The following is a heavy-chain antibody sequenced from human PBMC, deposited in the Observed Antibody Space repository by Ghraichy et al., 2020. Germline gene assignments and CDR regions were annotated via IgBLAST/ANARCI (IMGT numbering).Heavy chain of an antibody. J-gene: IGHJ5*02. D-gene: IGHD5-18*01. CDR2: IYSGGTT. V-gene: IGHV4-4*07. CDR1: GGSISGYS. CDR3: ARDTRGYTYEVNRRYWFDP. Sequence: SETLSLTCIVSGGSISGYSFSWIRQPAGRGLEWIGRIYSGGTTNYNPSLNGRVTMSVDTSKNQLSLNLTSVTAADTAVYYCARDTRGYTYEVNRRYWFDPWGVGTLVTGSS.